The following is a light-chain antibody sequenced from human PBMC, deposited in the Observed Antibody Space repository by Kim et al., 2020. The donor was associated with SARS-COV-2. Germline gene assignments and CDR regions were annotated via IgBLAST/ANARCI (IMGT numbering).Light chain of an antibody. Sequence: DIQMTQSPSTLSASVGDRVTISCRASQNIHIWLAWFQQKPGKAPRVLMYKASTLESGVPSRFSGSGSGTEFTLTINSLQPDDSATYYCQQYDFHPETFGQGTKVDIK. J-gene: IGKJ1*01. CDR3: QQYDFHPET. CDR2: KAS. V-gene: IGKV1-5*03. CDR1: QNIHIW.